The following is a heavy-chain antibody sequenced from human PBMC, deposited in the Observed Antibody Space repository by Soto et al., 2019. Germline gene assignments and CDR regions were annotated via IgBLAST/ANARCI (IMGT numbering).Heavy chain of an antibody. CDR3: TTGRVGLAQGVEYHYYGMDV. Sequence: GSLRVSCAASGLTFSDAWMNWVRQAPGKGLEWVGRIKARTNGGTTDYTAFVKDRFTISRDDSKKKAYVKMNSLKTEDTAVYYWTTGRVGLAQGVEYHYYGMDVWGQGTTVTVSS. J-gene: IGHJ6*02. D-gene: IGHD3-10*01. CDR1: GLTFSDAW. V-gene: IGHV3-15*01. CDR2: IKARTNGGTT.